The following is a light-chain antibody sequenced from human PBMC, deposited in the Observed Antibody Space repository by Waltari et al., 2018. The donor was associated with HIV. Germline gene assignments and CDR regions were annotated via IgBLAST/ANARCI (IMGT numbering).Light chain of an antibody. CDR1: HYINTN. J-gene: IGKJ4*01. CDR3: QQANSFPLT. CDR2: AAS. V-gene: IGKV1D-12*01. Sequence: DNQITPSPSSFSASVEDRDTITCQASHYINTNLVWYQHKPGIAPKLLIYAASSLQSGVPSRFSGSGSGTDFTLTINTLQPEDFATYYCQQANSFPLTFGGGTRVDIK.